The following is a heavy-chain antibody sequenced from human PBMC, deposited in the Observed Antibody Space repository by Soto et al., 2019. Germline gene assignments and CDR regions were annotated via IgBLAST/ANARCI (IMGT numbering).Heavy chain of an antibody. J-gene: IGHJ6*02. CDR3: AIGTPYYDFWIGYYNYYYYGMDV. CDR2: MNPNSGNT. CDR1: GYTFTSYD. V-gene: IGHV1-8*01. Sequence: QVQLVQSGAEVKKPGASVKVSCKASGYTFTSYDINWVRQATGQGLEWMGWMNPNSGNTGYAQKFQGRVTMTRNTSISTAYMELSSLRSDDTAVYYCAIGTPYYDFWIGYYNYYYYGMDVWGQGTTVTVSS. D-gene: IGHD3-3*01.